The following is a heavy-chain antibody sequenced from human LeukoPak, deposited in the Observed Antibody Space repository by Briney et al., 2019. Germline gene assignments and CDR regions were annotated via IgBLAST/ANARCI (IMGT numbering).Heavy chain of an antibody. CDR1: GYTFTGYH. D-gene: IGHD2-2*01. V-gene: IGHV1-2*02. CDR3: ARDSYCRGINCYAFDP. J-gene: IGHJ5*02. Sequence: ASVKVSCKASGYTFTGYHMHWVRQAPGQGLEWMGWINPNSGGTNYAQKFQGRVTMTRDTSITTAYMELSRLRSDDTAVYFCARDSYCRGINCYAFDPWGQGTLVTVSS. CDR2: INPNSGGT.